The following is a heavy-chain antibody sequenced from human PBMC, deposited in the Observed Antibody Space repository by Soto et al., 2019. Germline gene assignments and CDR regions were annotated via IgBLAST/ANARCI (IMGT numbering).Heavy chain of an antibody. CDR3: AKIAAAGIDY. J-gene: IGHJ4*01. CDR2: ISWNSGSI. V-gene: IGHV3-9*01. CDR1: GFTFDDYA. Sequence: EVQLVESGGGLVQPGRSLRLSCAASGFTFDDYAMHWVRQAPGKGLEWVSGISWNSGSIGYADSVTGRFTISRDNAKNSLYLQMNSLRAEDTALYYCAKIAAAGIDYWGHGTLVTVSS. D-gene: IGHD6-13*01.